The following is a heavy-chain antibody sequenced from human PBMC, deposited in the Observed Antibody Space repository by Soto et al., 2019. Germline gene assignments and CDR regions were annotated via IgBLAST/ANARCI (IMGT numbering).Heavy chain of an antibody. V-gene: IGHV3-23*01. J-gene: IGHJ4*02. Sequence: GGSLRLSCAASGFTFSSYAMSWVRQAPGKGLEWVSGISGSGADTNYVDAVTGRFTISRDNTKNTLFLQMDSLRAEDTAVYYCAKHRGGSMVTTPDSWGQGTLVTVSS. CDR1: GFTFSSYA. CDR3: AKHRGGSMVTTPDS. CDR2: ISGSGADT. D-gene: IGHD2-8*01.